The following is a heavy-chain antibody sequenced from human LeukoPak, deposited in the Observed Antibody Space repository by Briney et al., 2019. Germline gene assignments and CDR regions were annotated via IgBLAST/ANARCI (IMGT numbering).Heavy chain of an antibody. D-gene: IGHD2-2*01. V-gene: IGHV4-30-2*01. CDR3: GRGAGGYCSSTSCYGGDYFDY. Sequence: PSQTLSLTCAVSGGSISSGGYSWSWIRQPPGKGLEWIGYIYHSGSTYYNPSLKSRDTISVDRSKNQFSLKLSSVTAADAAVYYCGRGAGGYCSSTSCYGGDYFDYWGQGTLVTVSS. CDR2: IYHSGST. J-gene: IGHJ4*02. CDR1: GGSISSGGYS.